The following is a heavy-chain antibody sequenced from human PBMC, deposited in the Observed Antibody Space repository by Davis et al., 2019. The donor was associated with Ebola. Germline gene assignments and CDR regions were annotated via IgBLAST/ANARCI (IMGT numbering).Heavy chain of an antibody. CDR1: AYTFISYD. CDR2: ISAYNGNT. Sequence: ASVQDTCKASAYTFISYDISPVRQAPGQGLEWMGWISAYNGNTNYAQKLQGRVTMTTDTSTSTAYMELRSLRSDDTAVYYCARPQYSSGPMWFDPWGQGTLVTVSS. D-gene: IGHD6-19*01. CDR3: ARPQYSSGPMWFDP. J-gene: IGHJ5*02. V-gene: IGHV1-18*01.